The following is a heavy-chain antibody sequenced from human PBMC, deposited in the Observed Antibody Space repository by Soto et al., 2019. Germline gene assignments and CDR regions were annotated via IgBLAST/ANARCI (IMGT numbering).Heavy chain of an antibody. CDR3: LIAVAGSFAPDY. CDR1: GFTFSTYS. CDR2: ISSSSTYI. Sequence: GGVLRLSCAASGFTFSTYSMNWVRQAPGKGLEWVSYISSSSTYIYYADSVKGRFTISRDNAKNSLYLQMNSLRAEDTAVYYCLIAVAGSFAPDYWGQGTLVTVSS. D-gene: IGHD6-19*01. J-gene: IGHJ4*02. V-gene: IGHV3-21*01.